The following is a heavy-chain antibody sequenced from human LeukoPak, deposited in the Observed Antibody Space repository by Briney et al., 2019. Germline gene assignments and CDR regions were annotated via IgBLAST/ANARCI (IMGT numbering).Heavy chain of an antibody. Sequence: ASVKVSCKASGYTFTGYYMHWVRQAPGQGLECVGWINPNSGGTNYAQKFQGRVTMTRDTSISTAYMELSRLRSDDTAVYYCARDLLGYCSSTSCYTGAFGIWGQGTMVTVSS. V-gene: IGHV1-2*02. J-gene: IGHJ3*02. D-gene: IGHD2-2*02. CDR1: GYTFTGYY. CDR2: INPNSGGT. CDR3: ARDLLGYCSSTSCYTGAFGI.